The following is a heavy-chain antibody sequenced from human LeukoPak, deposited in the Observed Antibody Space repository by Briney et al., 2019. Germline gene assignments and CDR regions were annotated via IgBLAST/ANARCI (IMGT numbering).Heavy chain of an antibody. CDR1: GYTFTGYY. CDR3: ARVQTYYDFWSGLFDP. V-gene: IGHV1-2*02. D-gene: IGHD3-3*01. CDR2: INPNSGGT. J-gene: IGHJ5*02. Sequence: ASVKVSCKVSGYTFTGYYMHWVRQAPGQGLEWMGWINPNSGGTNYAQKFQGRVTMTRDTSISTAYMELSRLRSDDTAVYYCARVQTYYDFWSGLFDPWGQGTLVTVSS.